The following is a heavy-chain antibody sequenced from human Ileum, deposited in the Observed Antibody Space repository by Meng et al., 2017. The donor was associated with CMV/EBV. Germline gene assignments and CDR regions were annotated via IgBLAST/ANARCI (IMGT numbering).Heavy chain of an antibody. Sequence: QIQTVQSGPGLVKPPQTHSLTCDSSGDSVSTNNVAWNWIRQSPLRGLEWLGRTAYRSKWDYEYSVSVKSRITISPDTSKNQFSLQLRSVTPEDTAVYYCARESELLRFDHWGQGTLVTVSS. J-gene: IGHJ4*02. CDR2: TAYRSKWDY. V-gene: IGHV6-1*01. CDR3: ARESELLRFDH. CDR1: GDSVSTNNVA. D-gene: IGHD6-6*01.